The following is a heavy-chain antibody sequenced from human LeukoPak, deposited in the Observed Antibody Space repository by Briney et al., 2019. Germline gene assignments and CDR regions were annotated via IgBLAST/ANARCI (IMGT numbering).Heavy chain of an antibody. Sequence: SVKVSCKASGGTFSSYAISWVRQAPGQGLEWMGRIIPILGIANYAQKFQGRVTITADKSTSTAYMELSSLRSEDTAVYYCARGDYDFWSGRYYVLSSFDYWGQGTLVTVSS. J-gene: IGHJ4*02. CDR2: IIPILGIA. V-gene: IGHV1-69*04. CDR3: ARGDYDFWSGRYYVLSSFDY. D-gene: IGHD3-3*01. CDR1: GGTFSSYA.